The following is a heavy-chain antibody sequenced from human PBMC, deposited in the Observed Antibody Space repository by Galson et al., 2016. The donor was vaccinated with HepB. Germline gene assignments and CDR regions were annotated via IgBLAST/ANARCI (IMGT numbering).Heavy chain of an antibody. CDR2: IKQDGSEK. Sequence: SPRLSCAVSGFTFSSYWMSWVRQGPGKGLEWVAIIKQDGSEKYYVDSVKGRFTISRDNAKKSLYLQMNSLRAEDTAVYYCARVGIGSSWYFDYWGQGTLVTVSS. J-gene: IGHJ4*02. D-gene: IGHD6-13*01. CDR1: GFTFSSYW. V-gene: IGHV3-7*01. CDR3: ARVGIGSSWYFDY.